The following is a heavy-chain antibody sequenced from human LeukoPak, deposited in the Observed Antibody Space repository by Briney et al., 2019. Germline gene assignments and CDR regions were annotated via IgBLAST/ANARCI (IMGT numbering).Heavy chain of an antibody. CDR1: GYTFTDYY. CDR2: ISAYNGNT. J-gene: IGHJ4*02. V-gene: IGHV1-18*04. D-gene: IGHD2-8*01. Sequence: ASVRVSCKTSGYTFTDYYLHWVRQAPGQGLEWMGWISAYNGNTNYAQKFQGRVTMTTDTSTSTVYMALGSLRSDDTAVYYCAREGRCTNGVCYPDYWGQGTLVTVPS. CDR3: AREGRCTNGVCYPDY.